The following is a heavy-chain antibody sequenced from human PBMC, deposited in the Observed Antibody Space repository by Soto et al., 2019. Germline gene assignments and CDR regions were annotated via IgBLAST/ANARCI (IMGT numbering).Heavy chain of an antibody. V-gene: IGHV3-30*18. CDR3: VKERSEIISFSASDT. J-gene: IGHJ3*02. CDR2: ILYDGSNQ. D-gene: IGHD3-10*01. CDR1: GFSFSDYA. Sequence: QVQLVQSGGGVVQPGRSLTLSCEASGFSFSDYAMHWVRQAPGKGLEWVAYILYDGSNQYYPDSVKGRFTISRDNSKNTLYLQMNSLRVEDTGVYYCVKERSEIISFSASDTWGQGTKVTVSS.